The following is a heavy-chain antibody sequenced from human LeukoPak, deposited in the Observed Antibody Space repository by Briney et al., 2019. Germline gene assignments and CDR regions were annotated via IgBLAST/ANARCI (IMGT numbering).Heavy chain of an antibody. D-gene: IGHD2-15*01. Sequence: GESLKISCQGSGYIFISYWIGWVRQMPGKGLEWMGMIYPGNSKTRYSPSFQGQVTISADKSISTAYLQWSRLKASDTAMYYCASRYCSGGSCYSDDPFDIWGQGTMVTVSS. V-gene: IGHV5-51*01. CDR2: IYPGNSKT. J-gene: IGHJ3*02. CDR3: ASRYCSGGSCYSDDPFDI. CDR1: GYIFISYW.